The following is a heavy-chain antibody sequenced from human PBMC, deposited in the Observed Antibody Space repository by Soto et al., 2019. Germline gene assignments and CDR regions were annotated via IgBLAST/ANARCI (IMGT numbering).Heavy chain of an antibody. CDR1: GYSFTSYY. CDR3: AIPRTYKWNRYFFDY. V-gene: IGHV1-46*03. Sequence: ASVKVSCKASGYSFTSYYMHWVRQAPGQGLEWMGIINPSGGSTSYAQKFQGRVTMTRDTSTSTVYMELSSLRSEDTAVYYCAIPRTYKWNRYFFDYSGQGNLVTV. CDR2: INPSGGST. J-gene: IGHJ4*02. D-gene: IGHD1-20*01.